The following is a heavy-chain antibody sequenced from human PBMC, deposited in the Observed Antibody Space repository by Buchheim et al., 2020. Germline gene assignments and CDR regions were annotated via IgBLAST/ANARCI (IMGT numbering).Heavy chain of an antibody. D-gene: IGHD2-8*01. CDR3: ARATKAPPGYYYYYYGMDV. CDR1: GYTFTSYD. J-gene: IGHJ6*02. CDR2: MNPNSGNT. V-gene: IGHV1-8*01. Sequence: QVQLVQSGAEVKKPGASVKVSCKASGYTFTSYDINWVRQATGQGLEWMGWMNPNSGNTGYAQKFQGRVTMTRNTSISTAYMELSSLRSEDTAAYYCARATKAPPGYYYYYYGMDVWGQGTT.